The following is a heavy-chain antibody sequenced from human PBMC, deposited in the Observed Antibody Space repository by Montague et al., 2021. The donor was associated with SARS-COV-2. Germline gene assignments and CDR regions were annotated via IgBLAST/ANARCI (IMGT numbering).Heavy chain of an antibody. D-gene: IGHD3-9*01. CDR3: ARRTDILTGYYDY. J-gene: IGHJ4*02. Sequence: SETLSLTCAVSGGSISHYYWSWIRQPPGKGLEWIGYIYSSGGTNYNPSLKSRVTLSLDAAKNHFSLWLSSVTAADTAAYYCARRTDILTGYYDYWGQGTLVTVSS. CDR2: IYSSGGT. CDR1: GGSISHYY. V-gene: IGHV4-59*01.